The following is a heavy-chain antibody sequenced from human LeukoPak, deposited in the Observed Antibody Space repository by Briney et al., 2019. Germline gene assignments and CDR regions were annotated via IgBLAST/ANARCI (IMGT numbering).Heavy chain of an antibody. J-gene: IGHJ5*02. CDR2: IKEDGSEK. CDR1: GFTFSNYW. CDR3: ARDSGTTGEVKFDP. D-gene: IGHD3-10*01. Sequence: GGSLRLSCVASGFTFSNYWMSWVRQAPGKGLECVANIKEDGSEKYYVDSVKGRFTISRDNAKNSLYLQMNSLRAEDTAVYYCARDSGTTGEVKFDPWGQGTLVTVSS. V-gene: IGHV3-7*01.